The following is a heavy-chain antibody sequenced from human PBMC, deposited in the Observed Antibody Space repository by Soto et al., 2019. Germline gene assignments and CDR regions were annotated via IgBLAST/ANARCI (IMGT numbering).Heavy chain of an antibody. V-gene: IGHV1-69*02. CDR2: IIPILGIA. Sequence: SVKVSCKDSGGTLSSYTISWVRHATGQGLEWMGRIIPILGIANYAQKFQGRVTITADKSTSTAYMELSSLRAEDTAVYYCARGPRGYGDYVSDYWGQGTLVTVSS. D-gene: IGHD4-17*01. CDR1: GGTLSSYT. J-gene: IGHJ4*02. CDR3: ARGPRGYGDYVSDY.